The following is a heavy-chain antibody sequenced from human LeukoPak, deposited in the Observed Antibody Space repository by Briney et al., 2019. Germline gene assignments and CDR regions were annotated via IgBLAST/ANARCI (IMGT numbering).Heavy chain of an antibody. J-gene: IGHJ3*02. CDR1: GFTFSSHA. D-gene: IGHD2-21*01. Sequence: PGGSLRLSCAASGFTFSSHAMSWVRQAPGKGLEWVSGISGSGGSTYYADSVKGRFTISRDNSKNTLCLQMNSLRDEDTAVYYCARRGGGGRSDALDIWGQGTMVTVSS. CDR2: ISGSGGST. CDR3: ARRGGGGRSDALDI. V-gene: IGHV3-23*01.